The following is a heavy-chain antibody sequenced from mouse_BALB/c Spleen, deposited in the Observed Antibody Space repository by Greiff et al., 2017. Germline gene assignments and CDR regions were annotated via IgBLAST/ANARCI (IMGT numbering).Heavy chain of an antibody. Sequence: DVMLVESGGGLVKPGGSLKLSCAASGFTFSDYYMYWVRQTPEKRLEWVATISDGGSYTYYPDSVKGRFTISRDNAKNNLYLQMSSLKSEDTAMYYCAREGEYGNYGDYWGQGTTLTVSS. J-gene: IGHJ2*01. CDR2: ISDGGSYT. CDR1: GFTFSDYY. V-gene: IGHV5-4*02. CDR3: AREGEYGNYGDY. D-gene: IGHD2-10*02.